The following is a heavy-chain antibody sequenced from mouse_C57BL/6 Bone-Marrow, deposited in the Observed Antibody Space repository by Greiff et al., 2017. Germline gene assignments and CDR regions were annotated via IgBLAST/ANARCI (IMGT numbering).Heavy chain of an antibody. Sequence: QVQLQRSGAELVKPGASVKLSCKASGYTFTEYTIHWVKQRSGQGLEWIGWFYPGSGSIKYNEKFKDKATLTADKSSSTVYMELSRLTSEDSAVYFCARHEGGPLDGYYPYYFDYWGQGTTLTVSS. J-gene: IGHJ2*01. CDR2: FYPGSGSI. CDR3: ARHEGGPLDGYYPYYFDY. D-gene: IGHD2-3*01. CDR1: GYTFTEYT. V-gene: IGHV1-62-2*01.